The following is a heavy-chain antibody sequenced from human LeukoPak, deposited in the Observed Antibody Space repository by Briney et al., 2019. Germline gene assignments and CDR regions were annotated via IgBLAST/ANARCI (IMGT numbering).Heavy chain of an antibody. Sequence: GGSLRLSCAASGFTFSSYGMHWVRQAPGKGLEWVAVISYDGSNKYYADSVKGRFTISRDNSKNTLYLQMNSLRAEDTAVYYCARVYYYDSSGILDYWGQGTLVTVSS. CDR3: ARVYYYDSSGILDY. D-gene: IGHD3-22*01. V-gene: IGHV3-30*03. CDR2: ISYDGSNK. J-gene: IGHJ4*02. CDR1: GFTFSSYG.